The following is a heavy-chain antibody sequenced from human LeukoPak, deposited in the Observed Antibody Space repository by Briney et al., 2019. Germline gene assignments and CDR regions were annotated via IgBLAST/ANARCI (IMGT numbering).Heavy chain of an antibody. D-gene: IGHD2-21*01. CDR3: ARAIGVVDCGTQTCYPYHFDK. Sequence: GGSLRLSCAASGFSVRGSFMNWVRQAPGKGLEWVSLLSNTENSFYADSVKGRFTLSRDISNNTLYLHMHSLRGEDTAVYFCARAIGVVDCGTQTCYPYHFDKWGRRTLVTVSS. V-gene: IGHV3-66*01. CDR1: GFSVRGSF. J-gene: IGHJ4*02. CDR2: LSNTENS.